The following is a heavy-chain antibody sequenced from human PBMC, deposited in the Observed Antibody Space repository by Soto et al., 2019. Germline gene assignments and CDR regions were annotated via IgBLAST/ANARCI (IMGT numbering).Heavy chain of an antibody. CDR3: AKDTIVVVPAASGNYFDY. CDR2: ISGSGGST. J-gene: IGHJ4*02. CDR1: GFTFSSYA. V-gene: IGHV3-23*01. Sequence: PGGSLRLSCAASGFTFSSYAMSWVRQAPGKGLEWVSAISGSGGSTYYADSVKGRFTISRDNSKNTLYLQMNSLRAEDTAVYYCAKDTIVVVPAASGNYFDYWGQGTLVTVSS. D-gene: IGHD2-2*01.